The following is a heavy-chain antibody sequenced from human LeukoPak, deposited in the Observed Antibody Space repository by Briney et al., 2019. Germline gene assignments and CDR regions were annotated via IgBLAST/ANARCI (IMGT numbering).Heavy chain of an antibody. V-gene: IGHV4-61*02. CDR2: IYTSGST. Sequence: SETLSLACTVSGGSISGGSYYWSWIRQPAGKGLEWIGRIYTSGSTNYNPSLKSRVTISVDTSKNQFSLKLSSVTAADTAVYYCAGVDGYQLLQWGQGTLVTVSS. J-gene: IGHJ4*02. CDR1: GGSISGGSYY. D-gene: IGHD2-2*01. CDR3: AGVDGYQLLQ.